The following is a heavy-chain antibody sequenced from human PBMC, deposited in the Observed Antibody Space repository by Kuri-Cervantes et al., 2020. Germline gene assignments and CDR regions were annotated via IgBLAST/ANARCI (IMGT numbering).Heavy chain of an antibody. Sequence: LLCAASGFIFDDYALHWVRQARGKGLEWVSGIRWNRGSIGYADSVKGRFTISRDNAKYSLYLQMNSLSAEDTAVYSCARDLPPSSWGQGTLVTVSS. V-gene: IGHV3-9*01. CDR1: GFIFDDYA. CDR2: IRWNRGSI. J-gene: IGHJ5*02. CDR3: ARDLPPSS.